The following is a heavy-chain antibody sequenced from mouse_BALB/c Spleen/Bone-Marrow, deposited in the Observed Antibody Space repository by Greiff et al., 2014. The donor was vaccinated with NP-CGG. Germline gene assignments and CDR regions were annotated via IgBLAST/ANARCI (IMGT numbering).Heavy chain of an antibody. CDR3: ARYGYYGWMTY. CDR1: GFVFSGYW. D-gene: IGHD1-2*01. V-gene: IGHV4-1*02. J-gene: IGHJ3*01. Sequence: EVKVEQSGGGLVQPGGSLKLSCAASGFVFSGYWMTWVRQAPGQGLEWIGEINPDSRTINYKPSLKEKFIMSIDNAKNTLYLQLSKVRSEDTALYYCARYGYYGWMTYWGQGTLVTVSA. CDR2: INPDSRTI.